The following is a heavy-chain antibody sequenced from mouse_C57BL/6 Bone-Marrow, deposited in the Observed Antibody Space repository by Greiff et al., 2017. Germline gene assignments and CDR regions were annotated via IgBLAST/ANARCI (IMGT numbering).Heavy chain of an antibody. CDR3: ARPYYSNYWYFDV. D-gene: IGHD2-5*01. CDR2: IYPGSGST. Sequence: QVQLQQSGAELVKPGASVKMSCKASGYTFTSYWITWVKQRPGQGLEWIGDIYPGSGSTNYNGKFKSKAKLTVDTSSSTAYMQLSSLTSEDSAVYYCARPYYSNYWYFDVWGTGTTVTVSS. V-gene: IGHV1-55*01. J-gene: IGHJ1*03. CDR1: GYTFTSYW.